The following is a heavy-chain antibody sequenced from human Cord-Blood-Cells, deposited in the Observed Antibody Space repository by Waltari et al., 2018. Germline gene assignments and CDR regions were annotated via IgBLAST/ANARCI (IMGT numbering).Heavy chain of an antibody. Sequence: QVQLVQSGAEVKKPGASVKVSCKASGYTFTGYYMHWVRQAPGQGLEWMGWINPNSGGTNYAQKFQGRVTMTRDTSISTAYMELSRLRSDDTAVYYCARDSIAARHRFYYYYYGMDVWGQGTTVTVSS. CDR1: GYTFTGYY. V-gene: IGHV1-2*02. CDR3: ARDSIAARHRFYYYYYGMDV. CDR2: INPNSGGT. J-gene: IGHJ6*02. D-gene: IGHD6-6*01.